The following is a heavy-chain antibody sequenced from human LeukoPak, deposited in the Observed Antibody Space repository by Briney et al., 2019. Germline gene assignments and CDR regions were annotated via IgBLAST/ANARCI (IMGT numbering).Heavy chain of an antibody. CDR3: AREAYSSGWSIWDC. V-gene: IGHV3-48*03. Sequence: GGSLRLSCAASGFIFSSYEMNWVRQAPGKGLEWVSYIRSSVSTIFYADSVKGRFTISRDNAKNSLYLQMNSLRVEDTAVYYCAREAYSSGWSIWDCWGQGTLVTVSS. CDR1: GFIFSSYE. CDR2: IRSSVSTI. D-gene: IGHD6-19*01. J-gene: IGHJ4*02.